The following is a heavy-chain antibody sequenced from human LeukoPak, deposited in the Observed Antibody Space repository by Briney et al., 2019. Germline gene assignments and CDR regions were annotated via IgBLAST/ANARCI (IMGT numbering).Heavy chain of an antibody. Sequence: GGSLRLSCAASGFTFSTYWINWVRQAPGKGLEWVANINQDGRENSYVDSVKGRFTISGDNAKNSLYLQMNSLRAEDTAVYYCARHGAPYLGGYCSSTSCQNTPGGDDYWGQGTLVTVSS. CDR1: GFTFSTYW. D-gene: IGHD2-2*01. V-gene: IGHV3-7*01. J-gene: IGHJ4*02. CDR2: INQDGREN. CDR3: ARHGAPYLGGYCSSTSCQNTPGGDDY.